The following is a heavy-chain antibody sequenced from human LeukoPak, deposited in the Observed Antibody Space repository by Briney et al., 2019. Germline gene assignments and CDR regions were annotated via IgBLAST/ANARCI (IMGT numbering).Heavy chain of an antibody. V-gene: IGHV3-64*01. D-gene: IGHD5-12*01. CDR1: GFTFSSYA. CDR2: ISSNGGST. J-gene: IGHJ4*02. CDR3: ARPLGVSGYDY. Sequence: GGSLRLSCAASGFTFSSYAMHWVRQAPGKGLEYVSAISSNGGSTYYANSVKGRFTISRDNSKNTLYLQMGSLRAEDMAVYYCARPLGVSGYDYWGQGTLVTVSS.